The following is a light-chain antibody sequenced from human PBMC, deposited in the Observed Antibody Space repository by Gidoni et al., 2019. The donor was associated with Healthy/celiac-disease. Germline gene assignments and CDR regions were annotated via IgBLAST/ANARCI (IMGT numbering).Light chain of an antibody. CDR1: QSVSSY. CDR3: QQRSNWPPGFT. V-gene: IGKV3-11*01. Sequence: EIVLTQSPATLSLSPGERATLSCRASQSVSSYLAWYQQKPGQAPRLLIYDASNRATGIPARLSGSGSGTDFTLTIRSLEPEDFAVYYCQQRSNWPPGFTFGPGTKVDIK. CDR2: DAS. J-gene: IGKJ3*01.